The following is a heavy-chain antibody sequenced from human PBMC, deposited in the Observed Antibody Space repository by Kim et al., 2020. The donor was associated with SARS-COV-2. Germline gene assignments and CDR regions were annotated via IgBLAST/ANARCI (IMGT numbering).Heavy chain of an antibody. Sequence: SETLSLTCTVSGGSITTTTFYCDWIRQSPGKGLEWIGSMYYGGSAYFNPSLKSRVTMSVDTSRNQFSLKLTSVTDADTAVYYCARQRLDSGSYHFDNWGQGTLVTVSS. CDR3: ARQRLDSGSYHFDN. CDR2: MYYGGSA. J-gene: IGHJ4*02. CDR1: GGSITTTTFY. V-gene: IGHV4-39*07. D-gene: IGHD1-26*01.